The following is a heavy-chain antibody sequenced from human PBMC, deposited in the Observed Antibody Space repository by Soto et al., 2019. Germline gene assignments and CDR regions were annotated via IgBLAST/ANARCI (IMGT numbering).Heavy chain of an antibody. D-gene: IGHD6-19*01. V-gene: IGHV3-23*01. CDR1: GFTFSSYA. Sequence: GGSLRLSCAASGFTFSSYAMNWVRQAPGKGLEWVSAMSSSGGDTYYADSVKGRFTISRDNSKNTLYLQMNSLRAEDTAVYYCAKEECSSGCFFDYWGQGTLVTVSS. J-gene: IGHJ4*02. CDR2: MSSSGGDT. CDR3: AKEECSSGCFFDY.